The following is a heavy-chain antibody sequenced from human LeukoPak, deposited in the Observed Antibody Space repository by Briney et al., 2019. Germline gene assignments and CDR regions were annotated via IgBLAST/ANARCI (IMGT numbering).Heavy chain of an antibody. CDR3: ARDLHPRYYLPDD. J-gene: IGHJ4*02. D-gene: IGHD1-26*01. CDR1: GFTFSSYW. CDR2: TNTDGSST. V-gene: IGHV3-74*03. Sequence: PGGSLRLSCAASGFTFSSYWMHWVRQAPGKGLVWVSGTNTDGSSTMYADSVKGRFTIARDNAKNTLYLQMNSLRAEDTAVYYCARDLHPRYYLPDDWGQGTLVTVSS.